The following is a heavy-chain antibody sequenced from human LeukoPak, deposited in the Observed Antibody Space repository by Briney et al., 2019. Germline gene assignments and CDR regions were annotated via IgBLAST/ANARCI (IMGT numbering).Heavy chain of an antibody. CDR1: GYTFTNYG. CDR3: ARGVGTVADTFVDY. J-gene: IGHJ4*02. Sequence: ASVKVSCKASGYTFTNYGITWVRQAPGQGLEWMGWTSTYNENTNYAQKLQGRITMTTDTSTSTAYMELRSLRSDDTAVYYCARGVGTVADTFVDYWGQGTLVTVSS. V-gene: IGHV1-18*01. D-gene: IGHD6-19*01. CDR2: TSTYNENT.